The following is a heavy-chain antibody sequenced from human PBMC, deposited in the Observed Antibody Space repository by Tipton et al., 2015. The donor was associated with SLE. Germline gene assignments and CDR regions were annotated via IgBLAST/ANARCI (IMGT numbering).Heavy chain of an antibody. CDR1: GGSFSGYY. V-gene: IGHV4-34*01. CDR2: INHSGST. Sequence: TLSLTCAVYGGSFSGYYWSWIRQPPGKGLEWIGEINHSGSTNYNPSLKSRVTISVDTSKNQFSLKLSSVTAADTAVYYCAGVDYYYMDVWGKGTTVTVSS. CDR3: AGVDYYYMDV. J-gene: IGHJ6*03.